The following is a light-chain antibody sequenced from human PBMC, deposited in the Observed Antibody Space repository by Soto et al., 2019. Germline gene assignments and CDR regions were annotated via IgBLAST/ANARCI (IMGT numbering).Light chain of an antibody. CDR1: QTVSSSY. CDR2: AAS. CDR3: QQYGNSPLT. Sequence: EIVLTQSPGTLSLSPGERATLSCRASQTVSSSYLAWYQQKPGQAPRLLIYAASSRATGIPDRFSGSGSGTDLSLPISRLEPEDLSVYSCQQYGNSPLTLGGGPKVEMK. J-gene: IGKJ4*02. V-gene: IGKV3-20*01.